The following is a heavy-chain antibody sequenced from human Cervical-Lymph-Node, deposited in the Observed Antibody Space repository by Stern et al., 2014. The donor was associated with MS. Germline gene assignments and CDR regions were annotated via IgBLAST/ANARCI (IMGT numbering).Heavy chain of an antibody. CDR2: LYYSGRT. CDR1: GGSISSGDYY. V-gene: IGHV4-30-4*01. Sequence: QVQLQESGPGLVKPSQTLSLTCTVSGGSISSGDYYWSWIRQPPGKGLEWIGFLYYSGRTFYNPSLKSRVTISVDTSKKQFSLKLSSVTAADTAVYYCARGGSGSDYVLPYYYYAMDVWGQGTTVTVSS. CDR3: ARGGSGSDYVLPYYYYAMDV. J-gene: IGHJ6*02. D-gene: IGHD5-12*01.